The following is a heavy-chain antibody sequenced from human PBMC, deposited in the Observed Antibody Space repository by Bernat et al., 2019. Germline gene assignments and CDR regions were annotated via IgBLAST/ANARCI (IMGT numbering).Heavy chain of an antibody. Sequence: QVQLVESGGGVVQPGRSLRLSCAASGFTFSIYGMHWVRQAPGKGLEWVAVIWYDGSNKYYADSVKGRFTISRDNSKNTLYLQMNSLRAEDTAVYYCARVGSRYYYGSGSYGYFDLWGRGTLVTVSS. CDR1: GFTFSIYG. D-gene: IGHD3-10*01. CDR3: ARVGSRYYYGSGSYGYFDL. J-gene: IGHJ2*01. CDR2: IWYDGSNK. V-gene: IGHV3-33*01.